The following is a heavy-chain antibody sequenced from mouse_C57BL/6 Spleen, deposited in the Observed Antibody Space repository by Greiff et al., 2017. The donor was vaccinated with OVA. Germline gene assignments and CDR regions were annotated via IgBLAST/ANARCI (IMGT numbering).Heavy chain of an antibody. J-gene: IGHJ2*01. CDR3: ARARGITTVFDY. CDR2: IDPSDSET. Sequence: QVQLQQPGAELVRPGSSVKLSCKASGYTFTSYWMHWVKQRPIQGLEWIGNIDPSDSETHYNQKFKDKATLTVDKSSSTAYMLLSRLTSEDSAVYYCARARGITTVFDYWGQGTTLTVSS. CDR1: GYTFTSYW. V-gene: IGHV1-52*01. D-gene: IGHD1-1*01.